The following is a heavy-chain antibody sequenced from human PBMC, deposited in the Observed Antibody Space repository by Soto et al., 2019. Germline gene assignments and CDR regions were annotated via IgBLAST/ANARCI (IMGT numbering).Heavy chain of an antibody. V-gene: IGHV3-23*01. CDR2: ISGSGGST. CDR3: AKGNGSGSYYGWDYYYYYGMDV. CDR1: GFTFSSYA. J-gene: IGHJ6*02. Sequence: PVGSLRLSCAASGFTFSSYAMSWVRQAPGKGLEWVSAISGSGGSTYYADSVKGRFTISRDNSKNTLYLQMNSLRAEDTAVYYCAKGNGSGSYYGWDYYYYYGMDVWGQGTTVTVSS. D-gene: IGHD1-26*01.